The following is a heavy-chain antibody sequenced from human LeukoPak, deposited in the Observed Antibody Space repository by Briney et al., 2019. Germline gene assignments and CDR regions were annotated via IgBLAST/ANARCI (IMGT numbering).Heavy chain of an antibody. J-gene: IGHJ4*02. CDR2: INPNSGGT. CDR1: GYTFTGYY. D-gene: IGHD5-24*01. Sequence: AASVKVSCKASGYTFTGYYMHWVRQAPGQGLEWMGWINPNSGGTNYAQKFQGRVTMTRDTSISTAYMELSRLRSDDTAVYYCARDRSRDGCNSPLRYWGQGTLVTVSS. V-gene: IGHV1-2*02. CDR3: ARDRSRDGCNSPLRY.